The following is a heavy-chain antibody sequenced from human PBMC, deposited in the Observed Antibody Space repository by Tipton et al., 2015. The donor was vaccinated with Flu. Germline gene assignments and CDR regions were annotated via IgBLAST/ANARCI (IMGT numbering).Heavy chain of an antibody. CDR2: IYGGGTT. D-gene: IGHD2-2*01. J-gene: IGHJ6*02. V-gene: IGHV3-53*01. CDR3: ARGPQVPVWPYYYGMDV. Sequence: GSLRLSCVASGFTVTSSYMSWVRQAPGKGLEWVSVIYGGGTTDYADSVKGRFTISRDKSKNALYLQMSSLRAEDTAVYYCARGPQVPVWPYYYGMDVWGQGTTVTVSS. CDR1: GFTVTSSY.